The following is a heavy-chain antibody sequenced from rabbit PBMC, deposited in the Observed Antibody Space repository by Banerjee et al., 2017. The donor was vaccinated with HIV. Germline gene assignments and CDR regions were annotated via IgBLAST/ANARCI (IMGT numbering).Heavy chain of an antibody. CDR1: GFSFSSSDY. CDR3: ARDLAGVIGWNFGW. D-gene: IGHD4-1*01. CDR2: IAGSSSGFT. J-gene: IGHJ4*01. V-gene: IGHV1S45*01. Sequence: QEQLEESGGGLVQPEGSLALTCKASGFSFSSSDYICWVRQAPGKGLEWISCIAGSSSGFTYSATWAKGRFTISKTSSTTVTLQMTSLTAADTATYFCARDLAGVIGWNFGWWGQGTLVTVS.